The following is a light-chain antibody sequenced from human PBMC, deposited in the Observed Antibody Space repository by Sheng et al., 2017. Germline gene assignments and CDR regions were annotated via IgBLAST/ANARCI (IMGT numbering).Light chain of an antibody. V-gene: IGKV3-11*02. J-gene: IGKJ5*01. CDR3: QQRAKWPPIT. CDR2: DAS. Sequence: EIVLTQSPDTLSLSPGERATLSCRASQSVDTSLVWYQHKPGQAPRLLIYDASDRATGIPARFSGSGSGRDFTLTISSLEPEDSATYYCQQRAKWPPITFGQGTRLEIK. CDR1: QSVDTS.